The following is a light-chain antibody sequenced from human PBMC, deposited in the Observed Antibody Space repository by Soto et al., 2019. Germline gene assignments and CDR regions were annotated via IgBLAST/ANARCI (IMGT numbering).Light chain of an antibody. J-gene: IGKJ5*01. CDR1: QNVRSY. CDR2: DAS. CDR3: QQRSNWPIT. V-gene: IGKV3-11*01. Sequence: EIVLTQSPATLSLSPGERATLSCWASQNVRSYLAWYQQKPGQAPRLLIYDASNRATGIPARFSGSGSGTDFTLTISSLEPEDFAVYYCQQRSNWPITFGQGTRLEIK.